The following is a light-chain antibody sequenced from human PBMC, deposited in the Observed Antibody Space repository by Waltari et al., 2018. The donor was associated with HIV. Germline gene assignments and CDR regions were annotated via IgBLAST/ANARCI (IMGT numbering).Light chain of an antibody. CDR3: QQRCNGPIS. V-gene: IGKV3-11*01. J-gene: IGKJ5*01. CDR2: GVS. Sequence: DIVLTQSPATLSLSPGERATLSSRASQSVGNYLAWYQQKPGQAPRLLMYGVSSRTSGIPARFSGSGSGTNFTLTISSLEPGDFGVYYCQQRCNGPISFGQGTRLEIK. CDR1: QSVGNY.